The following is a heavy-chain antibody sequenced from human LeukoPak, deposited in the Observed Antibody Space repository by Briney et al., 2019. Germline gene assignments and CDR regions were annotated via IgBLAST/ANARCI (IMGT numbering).Heavy chain of an antibody. CDR1: GGPISSYY. Sequence: SETLSLTCTVSGGPISSYYWSWIRQPPEKGLEWIGYIYYSGSTNYNPSLKSRVTISVDTSKNQFSLKLSSVTAADTAVYYCARSQAVWFGELPHYFDYWGQGTLVTVSS. CDR2: IYYSGST. D-gene: IGHD3-10*01. V-gene: IGHV4-59*08. CDR3: ARSQAVWFGELPHYFDY. J-gene: IGHJ4*02.